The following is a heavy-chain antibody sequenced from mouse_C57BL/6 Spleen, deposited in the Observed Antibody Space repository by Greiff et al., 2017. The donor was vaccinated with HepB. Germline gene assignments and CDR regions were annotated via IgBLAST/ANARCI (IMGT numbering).Heavy chain of an antibody. CDR3: ARGGANWGFDY. V-gene: IGHV3-6*01. CDR1: GYSITSGYY. J-gene: IGHJ2*01. Sequence: ESGPGLVKPSQSLSLTCSVTGYSITSGYYWNWIRQFPGNKLEWMGYISYDGSNNYNPSLKNRISITRDPSKNQFFLKLNSVTTEDTATYYCARGGANWGFDYWGQGTTLTVSS. CDR2: ISYDGSN. D-gene: IGHD4-1*01.